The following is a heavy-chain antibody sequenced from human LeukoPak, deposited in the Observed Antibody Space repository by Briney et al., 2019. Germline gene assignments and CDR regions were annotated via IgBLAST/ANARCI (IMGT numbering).Heavy chain of an antibody. CDR3: ARDRYYYDSSGYYQLDY. J-gene: IGHJ4*02. CDR1: GGSINSYY. D-gene: IGHD3-22*01. V-gene: IGHV4-59*12. CDR2: IYHSGST. Sequence: SETLSLTCSVSGGSINSYYWSWIRQPPGKGLEWIGYIYHSGSTNYNPSLKSRVTVTVDTSKNQSSLKLSSVTAADTAVYYCARDRYYYDSSGYYQLDYWGQGTLVTVSS.